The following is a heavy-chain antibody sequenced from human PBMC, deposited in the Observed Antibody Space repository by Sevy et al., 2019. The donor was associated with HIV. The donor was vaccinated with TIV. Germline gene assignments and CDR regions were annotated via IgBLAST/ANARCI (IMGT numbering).Heavy chain of an antibody. V-gene: IGHV3-72*01. CDR2: IRNKADSYTT. CDR1: GFTFSDHY. D-gene: IGHD6-13*01. J-gene: IGHJ4*02. CDR3: TTHAGIAAAGRVFDY. Sequence: GGSLRLSCAASGFTFSDHYMEWVRQAPGKGLEWVGHIRNKADSYTTEYAGSVKGRFSISRDDSRNSLYLLMNSLKTEDTAVDYCTTHAGIAAAGRVFDYWGQGTLVTVSS.